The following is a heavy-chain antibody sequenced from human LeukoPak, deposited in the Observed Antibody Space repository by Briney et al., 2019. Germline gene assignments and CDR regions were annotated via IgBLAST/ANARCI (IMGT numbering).Heavy chain of an antibody. CDR3: AKDIGSGWSFDY. D-gene: IGHD6-19*01. CDR1: GFTFDDYA. CDR2: IRGDGTTT. J-gene: IGHJ4*02. Sequence: GGSLRLSCAASGFTFDDYAMHWVRQAPGKGLEWVSLIRGDGTTTSYADSVKGRFTISRDNSKNSLYLQMNSLRTGDTALYYCAKDIGSGWSFDYWGQGTLVTVSS. V-gene: IGHV3-43*02.